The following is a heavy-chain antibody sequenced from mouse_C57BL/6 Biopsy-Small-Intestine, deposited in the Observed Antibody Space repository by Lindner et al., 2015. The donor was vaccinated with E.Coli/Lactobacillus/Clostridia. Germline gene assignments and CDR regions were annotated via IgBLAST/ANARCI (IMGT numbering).Heavy chain of an antibody. CDR1: GFSFNTYA. J-gene: IGHJ3*01. V-gene: IGHV10-1*01. CDR2: IRSKSNHYAT. D-gene: IGHD2-1*01. CDR3: VREDYGHYNWFAY. Sequence: VQLQESGGGLVQPKGSLKLSCVASGFSFNTYAMNWVRQAPGKGLEWVARIRSKSNHYATYYADSVKDRFTISRDDSESMLYLQMNNLKTEDTAMYYCVREDYGHYNWFAYWGQGTLVTVSA.